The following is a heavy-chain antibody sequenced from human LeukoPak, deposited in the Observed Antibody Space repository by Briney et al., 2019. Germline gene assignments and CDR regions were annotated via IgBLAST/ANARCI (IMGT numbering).Heavy chain of an antibody. CDR3: ASGDRVTMLRGGNIGYFDY. J-gene: IGHJ4*02. CDR2: MNPNSGNT. D-gene: IGHD3-10*01. Sequence: ASVKVSCKASGYTFTSYDINWVRQATGQGLEWMGWMNPNSGNTGYAQKFQGRVTMTRDTSISTAYMELSRLRSDDTAVYYCASGDRVTMLRGGNIGYFDYWGQGTLVTVSS. CDR1: GYTFTSYD. V-gene: IGHV1-8*01.